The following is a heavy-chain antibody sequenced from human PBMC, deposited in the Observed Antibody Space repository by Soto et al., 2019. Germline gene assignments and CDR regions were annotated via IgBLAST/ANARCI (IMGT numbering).Heavy chain of an antibody. CDR3: ARDDVLCDGGRCYGVPLDV. CDR2: IQSGGPT. CDR1: GFTVSSKY. Sequence: GGSLRLSCAASGFTVSSKYMSWVRQAPGKGLEWVSLIQSGGPTYYADSVKGRFTISRDTSENTVHHQLDSLRAEDKAVYYCARDDVLCDGGRCYGVPLDVWGKGTKVTVSS. V-gene: IGHV3-66*01. J-gene: IGHJ6*04. D-gene: IGHD2-15*01.